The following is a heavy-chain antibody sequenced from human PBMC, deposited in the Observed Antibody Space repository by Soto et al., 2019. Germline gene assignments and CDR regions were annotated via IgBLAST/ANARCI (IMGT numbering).Heavy chain of an antibody. V-gene: IGHV3-72*01. D-gene: IGHD3-16*01. CDR3: VTGFSENALYHFDY. Sequence: EVQLEESGGGLGQPGGSLRLSCVVSGFTFNDHYMDWVRQAPGKGLEWVGRTKNKANSYTTEYAASVKGRFTISRDESKNSLYLQMNSLKTVDTAVYYCVTGFSENALYHFDYWGQGTLVTVSS. CDR2: TKNKANSYTT. CDR1: GFTFNDHY. J-gene: IGHJ4*02.